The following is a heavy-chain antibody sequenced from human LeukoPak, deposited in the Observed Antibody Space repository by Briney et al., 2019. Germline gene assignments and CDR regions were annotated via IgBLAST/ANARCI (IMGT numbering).Heavy chain of an antibody. D-gene: IGHD3-22*01. CDR1: GGSISSYY. CDR2: IYYSGST. Sequence: SETLSLTCTVSGGSISSYYWSWIRQPPGKGLEWIGYIYYSGSTNYNPSLKSRVTISVDTSKNQFSLKLSSVTAADTAVYYCARDSNQYYYDSSGYYGLDYWGQGTLVTVSS. J-gene: IGHJ4*02. V-gene: IGHV4-59*01. CDR3: ARDSNQYYYDSSGYYGLDY.